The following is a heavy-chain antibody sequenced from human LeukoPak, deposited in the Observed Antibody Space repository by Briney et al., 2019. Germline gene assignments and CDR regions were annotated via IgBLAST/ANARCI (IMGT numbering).Heavy chain of an antibody. CDR3: ARGGSSWHPFDY. Sequence: SETLSLTCSVSGGSISSHYWSWIRQPPGEELEWIGYIYYTGTTNYKPSLKSRVTVSVDTSKNQFSLKLGSVTAADTAVYYCARGGSSWHPFDYWGQGTLVTVSS. CDR2: IYYTGTT. CDR1: GGSISSHY. D-gene: IGHD6-13*01. J-gene: IGHJ4*02. V-gene: IGHV4-59*11.